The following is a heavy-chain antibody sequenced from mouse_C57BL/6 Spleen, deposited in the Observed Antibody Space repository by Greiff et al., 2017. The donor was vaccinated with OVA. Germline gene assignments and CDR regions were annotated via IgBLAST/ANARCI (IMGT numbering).Heavy chain of an antibody. D-gene: IGHD2-5*01. CDR1: GYSITSDY. CDR2: ISYSGST. V-gene: IGHV3-8*01. CDR3: ARYRGYSKSLYYAMDY. Sequence: EVHLVESGPGLAKPSQPLSLTCSVPGYSITSDYWNWIRKFPGNKLEYMGYISYSGSTYYNPSLKSRISITRDTSKNQYYLQLNSVTTEDTATYYCARYRGYSKSLYYAMDYWGQGTSVTVSS. J-gene: IGHJ4*01.